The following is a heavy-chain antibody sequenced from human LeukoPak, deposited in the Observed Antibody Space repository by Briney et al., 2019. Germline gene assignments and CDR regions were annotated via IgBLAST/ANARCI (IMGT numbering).Heavy chain of an antibody. D-gene: IGHD3-22*01. V-gene: IGHV1-69*13. Sequence: ASVKVSCKASGGTFSSYAISWVRQAPGQGLEWMGGIIPIFGTANYAQKFQGRVTITADESTSTAYMELSSLRSDDTAVYYCARDRFHTYYYDSSGYLTFDYWGQGTLVTVSS. CDR1: GGTFSSYA. CDR2: IIPIFGTA. CDR3: ARDRFHTYYYDSSGYLTFDY. J-gene: IGHJ4*02.